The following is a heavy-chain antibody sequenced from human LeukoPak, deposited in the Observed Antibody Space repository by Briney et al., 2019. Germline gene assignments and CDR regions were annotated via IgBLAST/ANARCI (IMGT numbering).Heavy chain of an antibody. Sequence: SSVKVSCKASGGTFSSYAISWVRQAPGQGLELMGRIIPIFGTAKYAQKFQGRVTITTDESTSTAYMELSSLRSEDTAVYYCARDRSIAVAGTLDYWGQGTLVTVSS. CDR3: ARDRSIAVAGTLDY. CDR2: IIPIFGTA. J-gene: IGHJ4*02. CDR1: GGTFSSYA. V-gene: IGHV1-69*05. D-gene: IGHD6-19*01.